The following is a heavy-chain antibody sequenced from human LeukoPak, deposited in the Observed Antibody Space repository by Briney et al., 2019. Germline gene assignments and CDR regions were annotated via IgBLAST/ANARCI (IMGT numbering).Heavy chain of an antibody. CDR3: ARESWMGGYFDY. J-gene: IGHJ4*02. Sequence: SETLSLTCSVSGDSITSAGYYWGWIRQPPGKGLEWIGSIYYSGSTYYNPSLKSRVTISVDTSKNQFSLKLSSVTAADTAVYYCARESWMGGYFDYWGQGTLVTVSS. V-gene: IGHV4-39*07. D-gene: IGHD5-12*01. CDR2: IYYSGST. CDR1: GDSITSAGYY.